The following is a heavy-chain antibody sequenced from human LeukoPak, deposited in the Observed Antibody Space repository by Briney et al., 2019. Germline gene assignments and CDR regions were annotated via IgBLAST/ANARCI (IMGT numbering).Heavy chain of an antibody. CDR1: GGSISSSSYY. V-gene: IGHV4-39*01. CDR3: ARLDSSSIDY. Sequence: PSETLSLTCTVSGGSISSSSYYWGWIRQPPGKGLEWIGSIYYSGSTYYNPSLKSRVTISVDTSKNQFSLKLSSVTAADTAVYYCARLDSSSIDYWGQGTLVTVSS. CDR2: IYYSGST. J-gene: IGHJ4*02. D-gene: IGHD6-13*01.